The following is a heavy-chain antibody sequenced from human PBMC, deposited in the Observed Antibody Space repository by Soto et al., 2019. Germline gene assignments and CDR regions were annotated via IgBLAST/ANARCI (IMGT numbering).Heavy chain of an antibody. J-gene: IGHJ6*02. D-gene: IGHD1-26*01. CDR1: GGSISSSNYF. Sequence: SETLSLACTVSGGSISSSNYFWGWIRQPPGKGLEWIGSIYYSGSTYYNPSLKSPVTISVDTSKNQFSLKLSSVTAADTAVYYCARHENRYSVSYYYYYGMDVWGQGTTVTVSS. V-gene: IGHV4-39*01. CDR2: IYYSGST. CDR3: ARHENRYSVSYYYYYGMDV.